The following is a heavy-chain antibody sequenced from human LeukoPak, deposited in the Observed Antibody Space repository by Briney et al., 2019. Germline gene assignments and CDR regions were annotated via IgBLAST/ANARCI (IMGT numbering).Heavy chain of an antibody. CDR1: GGSVSSSRFH. J-gene: IGHJ4*02. CDR3: ARQIASAGTAGFDF. CDR2: IYYSGST. D-gene: IGHD6-13*01. V-gene: IGHV4-39*07. Sequence: SETLSLTCTLSGGSVSSSRFHWGWIRQPPGKGLEWIGNIYYSGSTSYKPSLKSRVTMSLDTPKNQFSLTLRSLTAADTAVYYCARQIASAGTAGFDFWGQGALVTVSS.